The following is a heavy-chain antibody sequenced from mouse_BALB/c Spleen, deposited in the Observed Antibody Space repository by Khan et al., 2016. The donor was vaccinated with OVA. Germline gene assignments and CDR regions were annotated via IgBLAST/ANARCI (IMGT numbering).Heavy chain of an antibody. CDR1: GYSLTSYY. CDR3: ARGYYGYLDY. J-gene: IGHJ2*01. Sequence: QVQLQQPGPELVRPGASMKMSCKASGYSLTSYYIHWVKQRPGQGLEWIGWIYPVDGSTKYNEKFKGKSTLTADRSSSTAYMLLSSLTSEDSAIYFCARGYYGYLDYWGQGTTLTVSS. CDR2: IYPVDGST. V-gene: IGHV1S56*01. D-gene: IGHD1-1*01.